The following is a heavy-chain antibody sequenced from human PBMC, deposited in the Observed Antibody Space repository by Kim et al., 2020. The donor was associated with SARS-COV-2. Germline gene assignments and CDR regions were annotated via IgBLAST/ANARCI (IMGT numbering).Heavy chain of an antibody. Sequence: ASVKVSCKVSGYTLTELSMHWVRQAPGKGLEWMGGFDPEDGETIYAQKFQGRVTMTEDTSTDTAYMELSSLRSEDTAVYYCATDRLPDYYDSSVLRSDGMDVWGQGTTVTVSS. CDR2: FDPEDGET. J-gene: IGHJ6*02. CDR1: GYTLTELS. CDR3: ATDRLPDYYDSSVLRSDGMDV. D-gene: IGHD3-22*01. V-gene: IGHV1-24*01.